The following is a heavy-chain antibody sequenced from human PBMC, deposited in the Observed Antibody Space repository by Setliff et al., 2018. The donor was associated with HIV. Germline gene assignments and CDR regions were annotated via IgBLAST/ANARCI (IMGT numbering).Heavy chain of an antibody. CDR3: ARLDSSGYYRSFDV. V-gene: IGHV5-51*01. CDR1: GYTFTNYW. CDR2: IHPRDFDI. Sequence: PGESLKISCKASGYTFTNYWTAWVRQMPGKGLEWMGIIHPRDFDIKYSQSFQGQVTISADKSLSTAYLQWNSPKASDTALYYCARLDSSGYYRSFDVWGQGTMVTVSS. D-gene: IGHD3-22*01. J-gene: IGHJ3*01.